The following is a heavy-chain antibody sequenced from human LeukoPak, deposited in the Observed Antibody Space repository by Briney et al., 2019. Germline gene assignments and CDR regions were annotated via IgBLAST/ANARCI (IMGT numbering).Heavy chain of an antibody. CDR3: ARHLRGPRAAFDI. Sequence: SETLSLTCTVSGGSISSSSYYWGWIRQPPGKGLGWIGSIYYSGSTYYNPSLKSRVTISVDTSKNQFSLNLNSVTAADTAVYYCARHLRGPRAAFDIWGQGTMVTVSS. J-gene: IGHJ3*02. V-gene: IGHV4-39*07. CDR2: IYYSGST. CDR1: GGSISSSSYY.